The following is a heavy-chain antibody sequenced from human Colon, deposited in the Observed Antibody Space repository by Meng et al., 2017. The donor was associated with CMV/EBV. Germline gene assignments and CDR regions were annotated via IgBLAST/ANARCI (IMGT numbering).Heavy chain of an antibody. D-gene: IGHD5-24*01. CDR1: GFTVSSKY. V-gene: IGHV3-53*01. Sequence: SCGASGFTVSSKYMSWVRQAPGKGLEGVSVIYSGGSTYYADSVRGRFTISRDNSKNTLYLQMNSLRAEDTALYYCASCRDGYNYFDYWGQGTLVTVSS. J-gene: IGHJ4*02. CDR2: IYSGGST. CDR3: ASCRDGYNYFDY.